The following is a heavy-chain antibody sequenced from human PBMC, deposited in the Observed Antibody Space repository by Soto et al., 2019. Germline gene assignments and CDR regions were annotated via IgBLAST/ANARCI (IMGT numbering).Heavy chain of an antibody. CDR1: GYTFTSYA. V-gene: IGHV1-3*01. CDR3: ARGGSQGVEQLVAFDF. Sequence: ASVKDSCKASGYTFTSYAMHWVRQAPGQRLEWMGWINAGNGNTKYSQKFQGRVTSTRDTSANTDYMELSSLRSEVTACYYCARGGSQGVEQLVAFDFWGQGTMVTVSS. J-gene: IGHJ3*01. D-gene: IGHD1-26*01. CDR2: INAGNGNT.